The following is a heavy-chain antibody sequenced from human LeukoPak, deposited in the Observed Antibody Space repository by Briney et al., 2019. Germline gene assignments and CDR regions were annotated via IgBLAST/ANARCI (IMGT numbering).Heavy chain of an antibody. CDR2: INPSGGST. V-gene: IGHV1-46*01. D-gene: IGHD5-18*01. J-gene: IGHJ4*02. Sequence: GASVKVSCKASGYTFTSYYMHWVRQAPGQGLEWMGIINPSGGSTSYAQKFQGRVTMTRDTSTSTVYMELSSLRSEDTAVYYCASNGGPYSYGTSSFDYWGQGTLVTVSS. CDR1: GYTFTSYY. CDR3: ASNGGPYSYGTSSFDY.